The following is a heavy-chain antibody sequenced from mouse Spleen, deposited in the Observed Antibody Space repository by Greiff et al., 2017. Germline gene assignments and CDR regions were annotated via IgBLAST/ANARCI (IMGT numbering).Heavy chain of an antibody. J-gene: IGHJ2*01. Sequence: ELMLVESGGGLVQPGGSLRLSCATSGFTFTDYYMSWVRQPPGKALEWLGFIRNKANGYTTEYSASVKGRFTISRDNSQSILYLQMNTLRAEDSATYYCARDTITTALDYWGQGTTLTVSS. CDR2: IRNKANGYTT. V-gene: IGHV7-3*02. D-gene: IGHD1-2*01. CDR1: GFTFTDYY. CDR3: ARDTITTALDY.